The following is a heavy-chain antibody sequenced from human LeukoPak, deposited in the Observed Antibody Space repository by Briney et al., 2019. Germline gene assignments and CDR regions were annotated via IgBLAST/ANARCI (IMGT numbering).Heavy chain of an antibody. Sequence: SETLSLTCTVSGVSITSYYWTYIRQPAGKGLEWIGRIHTSGSTNYNPSLKSRVTMSVDTSKNQFSLNLSSVTVADTAMYYCAREFSGTSIAARVFDSWGQGTLVTVSS. CDR1: GVSITSYY. D-gene: IGHD6-6*01. CDR3: AREFSGTSIAARVFDS. CDR2: IHTSGST. J-gene: IGHJ4*02. V-gene: IGHV4-4*07.